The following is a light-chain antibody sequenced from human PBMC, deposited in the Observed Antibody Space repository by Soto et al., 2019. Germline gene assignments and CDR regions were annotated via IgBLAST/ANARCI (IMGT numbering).Light chain of an antibody. CDR3: QQTYSNPRS. J-gene: IGKJ1*01. V-gene: IGKV1-39*01. CDR2: ASS. Sequence: DIQMTQSPSSLSASVGDRVTITCRTSQSISIYLNWYQQIPGKAPKLLIYASSNLHTGVPSRFSGSASGTEFTLTISSLQPEDSATYSCQQTYSNPRSFGQGNKVEIK. CDR1: QSISIY.